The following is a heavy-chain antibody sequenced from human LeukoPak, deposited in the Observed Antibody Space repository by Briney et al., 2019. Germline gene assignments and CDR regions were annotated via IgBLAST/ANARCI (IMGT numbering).Heavy chain of an antibody. CDR1: GFTFSSSN. CDR3: ARISGTAPRY. V-gene: IGHV3-48*01. D-gene: IGHD3-10*01. J-gene: IGHJ4*02. CDR2: ISGVGSSSTTI. Sequence: GGSLRLSCATSGFTFSSSNMNWVRQAPGKGLEWVSYISGVGSSSTTIYYADYVKGRFSISRDNAKNSLYLQMNSLRVEDTAIYYCARISGTAPRYWGQGTLVIVSS.